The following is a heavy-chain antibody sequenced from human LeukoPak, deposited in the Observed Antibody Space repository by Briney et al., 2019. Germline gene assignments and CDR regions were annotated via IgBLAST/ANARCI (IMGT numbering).Heavy chain of an antibody. J-gene: IGHJ4*02. D-gene: IGHD1-1*01. Sequence: ASLKVSCKASGYTFTGYYIHWVRQAPGQGLEWMGYINPDSGGTNYAQKFQGRVTMTRDTSISTAYMELSGLTSDDTAVYYCARSITATGHWGQGTLVTVS. CDR2: INPDSGGT. CDR3: ARSITATGH. CDR1: GYTFTGYY. V-gene: IGHV1-2*02.